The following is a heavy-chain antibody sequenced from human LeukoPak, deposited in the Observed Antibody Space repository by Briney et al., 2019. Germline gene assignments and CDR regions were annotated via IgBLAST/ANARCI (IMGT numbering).Heavy chain of an antibody. Sequence: PGGSLRLSCAASGFTFSSHWMHWVRQAPGKGLVWVSRIKDDGSHTNYADSVKGRFTISRDNAKNTLSLQMNSLRAEDTAVYYCARGSGIITGIDEWGQGTLVRVFS. D-gene: IGHD3-16*01. V-gene: IGHV3-74*01. CDR2: IKDDGSHT. CDR1: GFTFSSHW. J-gene: IGHJ4*02. CDR3: ARGSGIITGIDE.